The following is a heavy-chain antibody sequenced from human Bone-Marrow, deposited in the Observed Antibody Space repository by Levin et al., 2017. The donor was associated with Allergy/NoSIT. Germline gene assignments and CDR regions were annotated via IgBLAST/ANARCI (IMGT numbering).Heavy chain of an antibody. D-gene: IGHD6-19*01. CDR3: AHGSGWLFDY. V-gene: IGHV2-5*01. CDR1: GFSLTTDAVG. J-gene: IGHJ4*02. Sequence: NVSGPTLVKPTQTLTLTCTFSGFSLTTDAVGVGWIRQPPGKALEWLAFIYWNDDKHYSPSLKSRLTITKDTSKNQVVLTVTSMDPVDTATYFCAHGSGWLFDYWGQGTLVTVSS. CDR2: IYWNDDK.